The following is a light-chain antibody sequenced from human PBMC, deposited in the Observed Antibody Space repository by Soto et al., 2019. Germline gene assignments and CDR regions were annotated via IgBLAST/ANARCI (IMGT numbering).Light chain of an antibody. CDR2: GAS. CDR1: QSVSSN. V-gene: IGKV3-15*01. Sequence: IVIKPSPANFCVSAREIASLCFMASQSVSSNLAWYQQKPGQAPRLLIYGASTRATGIPARFSGIGSGTEFTLTISSLQSEDFAVYYCQQYYNWPRTFGQGTKVDIK. CDR3: QQYYNWPRT. J-gene: IGKJ1*01.